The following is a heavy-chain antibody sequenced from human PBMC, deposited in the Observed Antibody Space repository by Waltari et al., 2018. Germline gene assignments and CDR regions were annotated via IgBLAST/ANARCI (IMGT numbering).Heavy chain of an antibody. CDR1: GFSFSRYA. CDR2: ISYDGGNK. D-gene: IGHD2-2*01. CDR3: ARELHCSRTAGSGGDH. J-gene: IGHJ4*02. Sequence: VQLVASGGGVVQPGGSLRLSCAASGFSFSRYAIHWVRQAPGKGLEWVTIISYDGGNKFYADSVKGRFSISRDNSKDTLYLQINSLRPEDTAVYYCARELHCSRTAGSGGDHWGQGTLVTVSS. V-gene: IGHV3-30*04.